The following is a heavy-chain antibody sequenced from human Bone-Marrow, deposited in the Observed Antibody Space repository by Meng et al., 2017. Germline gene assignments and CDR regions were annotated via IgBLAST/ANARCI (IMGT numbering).Heavy chain of an antibody. CDR1: GFTFSDYY. Sequence: GESLKISCAASGFTFSDYYMSWIRQAPGKGLEWVSYISSSGSTIYYADSVKGRFTISRDNAKNSLYLQMNSLRAEDTAVYYCARDVLLWFGEEGGYFDYWGQGTLVTVSS. CDR2: ISSSGSTI. J-gene: IGHJ4*02. D-gene: IGHD3-10*01. V-gene: IGHV3-11*04. CDR3: ARDVLLWFGEEGGYFDY.